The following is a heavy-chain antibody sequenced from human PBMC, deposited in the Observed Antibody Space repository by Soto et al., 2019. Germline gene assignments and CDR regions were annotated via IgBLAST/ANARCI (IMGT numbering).Heavy chain of an antibody. Sequence: GGSLRLSCAASGFTFSSHAMSWVRQAPGKGLEWVSAISGSGGSTYYADSVKGRFTISRDNSKNTLYLQMNSLRADDTAVYYCAKVMVKNWFDPWGQGTLVTVSS. CDR3: AKVMVKNWFDP. V-gene: IGHV3-23*01. J-gene: IGHJ5*02. D-gene: IGHD5-18*01. CDR2: ISGSGGST. CDR1: GFTFSSHA.